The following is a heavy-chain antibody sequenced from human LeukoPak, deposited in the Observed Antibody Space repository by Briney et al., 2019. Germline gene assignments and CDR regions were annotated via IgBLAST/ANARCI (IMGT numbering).Heavy chain of an antibody. CDR2: ICPDGTGI. CDR1: GFIFSLYC. CDR3: AKGGSSSPRSTFDY. Sequence: GGSLRLSCAASGFIFSLYCMHWVRQAPGKGPMWVSRICPDGTGISYADSVKARFTTSRDNAKNTVYLQMNSLRAEDTAVYYCAKGGSSSPRSTFDYWGQGTLLTVSS. J-gene: IGHJ4*02. V-gene: IGHV3-74*01. D-gene: IGHD6-13*01.